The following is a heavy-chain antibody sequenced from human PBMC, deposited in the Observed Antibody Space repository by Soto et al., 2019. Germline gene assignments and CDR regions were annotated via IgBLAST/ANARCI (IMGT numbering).Heavy chain of an antibody. V-gene: IGHV4-30-4*01. CDR2: IRHSGST. J-gene: IGHJ4*02. CDR1: GGSISSGENF. Sequence: SETLSLTCTVSGGSISSGENFWNWIRQSPGKGLEWIGYIRHSGSTYYNPSLKSRLTISVDTSKKQISLKLNSVTAADTAVYYCARDTGTYPYYFDYWGKGTLVTVSS. D-gene: IGHD1-26*01. CDR3: ARDTGTYPYYFDY.